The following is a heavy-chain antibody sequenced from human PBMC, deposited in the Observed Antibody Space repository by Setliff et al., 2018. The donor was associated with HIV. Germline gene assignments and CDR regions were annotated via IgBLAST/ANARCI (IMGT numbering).Heavy chain of an antibody. J-gene: IGHJ4*02. CDR3: ARHDVVRGAIDN. Sequence: PGGSLRLSCAASGFTFSSYGMHWVRQAPGKGLEWVSSISVSGGSTYYADSVKGRFTISRDNSKNTLYVQMNSLRAEDTAVYYCARHDVVRGAIDNWGQGTLVTVPQ. CDR2: ISVSGGST. D-gene: IGHD3-10*01. V-gene: IGHV3-NL1*01. CDR1: GFTFSSYG.